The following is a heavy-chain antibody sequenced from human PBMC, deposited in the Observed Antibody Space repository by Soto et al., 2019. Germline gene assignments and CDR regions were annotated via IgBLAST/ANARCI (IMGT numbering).Heavy chain of an antibody. CDR3: ARVVGAAHKFDY. V-gene: IGHV4-39*01. D-gene: IGHD1-26*01. J-gene: IGHJ4*01. CDR2: IYYNDNT. CDR1: GFSISNSPYY. Sequence: SDTLSLTFTVYGFSISNSPYYWCWIRQPPGKGLEWIGTIYYNDNTYYSPSLRSRVTMSIDTSRNQFSLNLSSVTAADTAVYYCARVVGAAHKFDYWRAGNLV.